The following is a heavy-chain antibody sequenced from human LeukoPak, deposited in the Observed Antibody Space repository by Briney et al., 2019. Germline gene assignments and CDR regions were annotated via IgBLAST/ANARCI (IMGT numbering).Heavy chain of an antibody. V-gene: IGHV4-39*07. CDR1: GGSISSNSYY. CDR2: IYYSGST. D-gene: IGHD2-21*02. CDR3: ASGVVTAMAFDI. Sequence: PSETLSLTCAVSGGSISSNSYYWGWIRQPPGKGLEWIGSIYYSGSTYYNPSLKSRVTISVDTSKNQFSLKLSSVTAADTAVYYCASGVVTAMAFDIWGQGTMVTVSS. J-gene: IGHJ3*02.